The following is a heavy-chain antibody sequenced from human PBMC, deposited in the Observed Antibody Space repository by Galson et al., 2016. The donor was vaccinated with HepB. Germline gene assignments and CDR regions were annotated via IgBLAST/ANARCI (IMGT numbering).Heavy chain of an antibody. Sequence: SLRLSCAGSGFTFSNYAMSWVRQAPGKGLEWVSSIGGSGGTTNYGGSVKGRFTISRDNSKNTLYLEMKSLRAADTAIYYCAKETSSRSWFLDTDYWGQGTLVTVSS. D-gene: IGHD6-13*01. CDR1: GFTFSNYA. CDR2: IGGSGGTT. CDR3: AKETSSRSWFLDTDY. J-gene: IGHJ4*02. V-gene: IGHV3-23*01.